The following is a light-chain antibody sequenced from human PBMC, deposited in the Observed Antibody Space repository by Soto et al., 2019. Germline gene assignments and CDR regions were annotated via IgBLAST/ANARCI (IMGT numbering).Light chain of an antibody. CDR1: QSVSSN. Sequence: EIVMTQSPATLSVSPGERATLSCRASQSVSSNLAWYQQKPGQAPRLLIYGASTRATGIPARFSGSGSGTEFTLTISSLQSEDFAVYYCQQYKNWLWTFGQGNKVEIK. J-gene: IGKJ1*01. CDR2: GAS. V-gene: IGKV3-15*01. CDR3: QQYKNWLWT.